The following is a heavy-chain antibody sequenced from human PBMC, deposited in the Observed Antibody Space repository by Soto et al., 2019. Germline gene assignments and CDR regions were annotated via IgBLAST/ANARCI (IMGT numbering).Heavy chain of an antibody. D-gene: IGHD2-15*01. Sequence: GGSLRLSCAASGFTFSSYGMHWVRQAPGKGLEWVAVISYDGSNKYYADSVKGRFTISRDNSKNTLYLQMNSLRAEDTAVYYCAKDKSWSPGYWGQGTLVTVSS. CDR2: ISYDGSNK. CDR3: AKDKSWSPGY. CDR1: GFTFSSYG. V-gene: IGHV3-30*18. J-gene: IGHJ4*02.